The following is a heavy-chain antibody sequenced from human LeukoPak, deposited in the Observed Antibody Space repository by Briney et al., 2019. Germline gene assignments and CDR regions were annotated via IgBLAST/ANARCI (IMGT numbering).Heavy chain of an antibody. CDR1: GGTFSSYA. CDR3: AKSGEDIVVVSAGMEDY. Sequence: GASVKVSCKASGGTFSSYAMSWVRQAPGQGLEWMGGIIPIFGTANYAQKFQGRVTITADESTSTAYMELSSLRSEDTAVYYCAKSGEDIVVVSAGMEDYWGQGTLVTVSS. V-gene: IGHV1-69*13. CDR2: IIPIFGTA. D-gene: IGHD2-2*01. J-gene: IGHJ4*02.